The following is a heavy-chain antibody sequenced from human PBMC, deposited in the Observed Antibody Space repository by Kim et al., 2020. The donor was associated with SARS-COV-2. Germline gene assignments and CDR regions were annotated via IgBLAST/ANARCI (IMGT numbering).Heavy chain of an antibody. V-gene: IGHV1-3*01. CDR2: TT. CDR3: ARELSGVVDY. D-gene: IGHD2-15*01. Sequence: TTKYSLSFQDRVTITRDTSASTAYMELSSLKSEDTAVYYCARELSGVVDYWGQGTLVTVSS. J-gene: IGHJ4*02.